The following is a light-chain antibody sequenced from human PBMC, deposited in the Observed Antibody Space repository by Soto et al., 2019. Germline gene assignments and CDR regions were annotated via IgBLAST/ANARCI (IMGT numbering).Light chain of an antibody. CDR3: AAWNDSLNGFV. Sequence: QSVLTQPPSASGTPGQRVTISCSGSSSNIGSNTIHWYQQLPGTAPKLLIHNDDKLPSGVPDRFSGSKSGTSGSLDISGLQSGDEADYDCAAWNDSLNGFVFGAGTQQTVL. CDR1: SSNIGSNT. CDR2: NDD. J-gene: IGLJ7*01. V-gene: IGLV1-44*01.